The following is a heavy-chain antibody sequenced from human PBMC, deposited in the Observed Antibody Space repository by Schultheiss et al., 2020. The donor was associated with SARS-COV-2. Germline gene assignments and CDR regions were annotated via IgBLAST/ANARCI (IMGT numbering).Heavy chain of an antibody. V-gene: IGHV3-30*04. D-gene: IGHD3-16*02. Sequence: GESLKISCAASGFTFSSYAMHWVRQTPGKGLEWVAVISYSGSSEYYADSVKGRFTISRDNSKNALYLQMISLRPEDTAVYYCAKDEARYMYYYGMDVWGQGTTVTVSS. J-gene: IGHJ6*02. CDR2: ISYSGSSE. CDR1: GFTFSSYA. CDR3: AKDEARYMYYYGMDV.